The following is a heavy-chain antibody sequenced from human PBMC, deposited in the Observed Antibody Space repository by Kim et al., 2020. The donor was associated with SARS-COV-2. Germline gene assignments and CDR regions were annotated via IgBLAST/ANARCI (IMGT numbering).Heavy chain of an antibody. CDR3: ARTTIHDAFDI. D-gene: IGHD4-4*01. Sequence: TKYSQKFQGTVTITRDTSASTAYMELSSLRSEDTAVYYCARTTIHDAFDIWGQGTMVTVSS. CDR2: T. J-gene: IGHJ3*02. V-gene: IGHV1-3*01.